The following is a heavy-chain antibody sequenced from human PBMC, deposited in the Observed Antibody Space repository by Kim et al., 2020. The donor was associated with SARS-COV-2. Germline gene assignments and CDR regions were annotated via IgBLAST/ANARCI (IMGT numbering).Heavy chain of an antibody. CDR3: AHNWAYCARISCYDLEHYYFAF. CDR2: IYWDGEE. D-gene: IGHD3-16*01. J-gene: IGHJ4*02. V-gene: IGHV2-5*02. Sequence: SGPTLVNPTQTLTLTCTFFGFSLDTSKVGVGWIRQPPGKALEWLAAIYWDGEERYSPSLKSRPSITKDTSKNQVVLTMTNMDPVDTATYYCAHNWAYCARISCYDLEHYYFAFWGRGTLVTVSP. CDR1: GFSLDTSKVG.